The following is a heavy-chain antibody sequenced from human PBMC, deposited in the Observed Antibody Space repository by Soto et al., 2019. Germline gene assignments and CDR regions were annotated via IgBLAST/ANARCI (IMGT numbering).Heavy chain of an antibody. D-gene: IGHD3-16*01. CDR1: GGSISSYY. Sequence: PSETLSLTCTVSGGSISSYYWSWIRQPPGKGLEWIGYIYYSGSTNYNPSLKSRVTISVDTSKNQFSLKLSSVTAADTAVYYCGRSKLNRFGGVREEAPKYYSSVLDVWAKGPRSPSP. CDR2: IYYSGST. J-gene: IGHJ6*02. CDR3: GRSKLNRFGGVREEAPKYYSSVLDV. V-gene: IGHV4-59*01.